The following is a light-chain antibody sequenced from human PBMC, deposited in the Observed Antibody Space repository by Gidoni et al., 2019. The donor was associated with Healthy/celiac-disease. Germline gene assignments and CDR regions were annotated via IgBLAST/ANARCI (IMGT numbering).Light chain of an antibody. J-gene: IGLJ3*02. CDR3: LLYYGGAFWV. CDR2: STS. V-gene: IGLV7-43*01. Sequence: QTVVTQEPSLTLSPGGSGTLTCASSSGAVTSGYYPNWFQQKPGQAPRALIYSTSNKHSWTPARFSGSLLGGKAALTLSGVQPEDEAEYYCLLYYGGAFWVFGGGTKLTVL. CDR1: SGAVTSGYY.